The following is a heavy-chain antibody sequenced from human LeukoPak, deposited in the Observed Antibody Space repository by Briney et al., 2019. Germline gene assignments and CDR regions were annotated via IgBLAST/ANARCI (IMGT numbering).Heavy chain of an antibody. CDR1: GYTLSGNS. V-gene: IGHV1-2*02. CDR2: INGESGDT. D-gene: IGHD1-26*01. CDR3: ARKVVGSTHPLDY. J-gene: IGHJ4*02. Sequence: ASVKVSRKASGYTLSGNSMHWVRQAPGQGLEWMGWINGESGDTKYAQRFQGRVTMTRDTSTTTVNMELTRLESDDTAVYYCARKVVGSTHPLDYWGQGTLVTVSS.